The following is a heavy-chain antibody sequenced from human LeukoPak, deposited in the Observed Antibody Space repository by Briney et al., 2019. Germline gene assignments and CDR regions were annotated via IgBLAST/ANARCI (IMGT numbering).Heavy chain of an antibody. Sequence: GGSLRLSCAASGFTFSSYAMSWVRQAPGKGLEWVSVIYSGGSTYYADSVKGRFTISRDNSKNTLYLQMNSLRAEDTAVYYCARHSGVVTAMSAFDIWGQGTMVTVSS. V-gene: IGHV3-53*01. CDR2: IYSGGST. CDR1: GFTFSSYA. D-gene: IGHD2-21*02. J-gene: IGHJ3*02. CDR3: ARHSGVVTAMSAFDI.